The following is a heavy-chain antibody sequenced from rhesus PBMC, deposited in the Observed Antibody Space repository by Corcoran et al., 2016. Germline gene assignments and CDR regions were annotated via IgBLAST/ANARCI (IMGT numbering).Heavy chain of an antibody. J-gene: IGHJ4*01. Sequence: EVQLVEAGGGLVQPGGSLRLSCAASGFTFSSYGMSWVRPAQRRGLEWVSGISYTGGSTYYADSVEGRFTIYRDNSKNTLSLRMNSLRAEDTAVYYCAEDPTDCWGQGVLVTVSS. V-gene: IGHV3S5*01. CDR2: ISYTGGST. CDR3: AEDPTDC. CDR1: GFTFSSYG.